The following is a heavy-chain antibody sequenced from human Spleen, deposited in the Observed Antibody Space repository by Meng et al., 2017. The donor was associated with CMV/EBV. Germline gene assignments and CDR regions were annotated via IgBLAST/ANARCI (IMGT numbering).Heavy chain of an antibody. CDR2: IKQDGSEK. CDR1: GFTFSSYW. D-gene: IGHD3-3*01. Sequence: GSLRPSCAASGFTFSSYWMSWVRQAPGKGLEWVANIKQDGSEKYYVDSVKGRFTISRDNAKNSLYLQMNSLRGDDTAVYYCARIGVGSASFYYYGMDVWGQGTTVTVSS. V-gene: IGHV3-7*01. J-gene: IGHJ6*02. CDR3: ARIGVGSASFYYYGMDV.